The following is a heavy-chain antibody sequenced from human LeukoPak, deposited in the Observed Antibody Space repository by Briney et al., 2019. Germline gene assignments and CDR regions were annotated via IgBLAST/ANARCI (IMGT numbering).Heavy chain of an antibody. CDR1: GGTFSSYA. J-gene: IGHJ6*03. D-gene: IGHD5-24*01. Sequence: ASVKVSCKASGGTFSSYAISWVRQAPGQGLEWMGRIIPIFGTANYAQKFQGRVTITADESTSTAYMELSSLRSEDTAVYYCARVVMATINYYYYYMDVWGKGTTVTVSS. V-gene: IGHV1-69*01. CDR3: ARVVMATINYYYYYMDV. CDR2: IIPIFGTA.